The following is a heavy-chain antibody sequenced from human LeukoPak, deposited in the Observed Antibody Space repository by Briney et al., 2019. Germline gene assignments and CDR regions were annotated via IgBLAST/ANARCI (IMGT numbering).Heavy chain of an antibody. V-gene: IGHV3-7*01. CDR1: GFTFSSYW. J-gene: IGHJ6*03. CDR2: IKQDGSEK. CDR3: ARDPSDYDFWSGYYYYYYMDV. D-gene: IGHD3-3*01. Sequence: GGSLRLSYAASGFTFSSYWMSWVRQAPGKGLEWVANIKQDGSEKYYVDSVKGRFTISRDNAKNSLYLQMNSLRAEDTAVYYCARDPSDYDFWSGYYYYYYMDVWGKGTTVTVSS.